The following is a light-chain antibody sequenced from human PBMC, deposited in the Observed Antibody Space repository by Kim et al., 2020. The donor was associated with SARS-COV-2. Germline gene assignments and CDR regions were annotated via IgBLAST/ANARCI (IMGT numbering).Light chain of an antibody. CDR2: RNN. CDR1: SNNVGNQG. J-gene: IGLJ3*02. CDR3: SARDTNLSAWV. Sequence: QAGLTQPPSVSKGLRQTATLTCTGNSNNVGNQGAAWLQQHQGHPPKLLSYRNNNRPSGISERFSASRSGNTASLTITGLQPEDEADYYCSARDTNLSAWVFGGGTQLTVL. V-gene: IGLV10-54*01.